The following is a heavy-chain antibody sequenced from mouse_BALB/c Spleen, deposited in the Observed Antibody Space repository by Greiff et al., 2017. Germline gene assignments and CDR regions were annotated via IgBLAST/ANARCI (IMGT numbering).Heavy chain of an antibody. V-gene: IGHV3-2*02. D-gene: IGHD1-1*01. J-gene: IGHJ2*01. Sequence: EVKVEESGPGLVKPSQSLSLTCTVTGYSITSDYAWNWIRQFPGNKLEWMGYISYSGSTSYNPSLKSRISITRDTSKNQFFLQLNSVTTEDTATYYCAREPYYYGSSYNYFDYWGQGTTLTVSS. CDR1: GYSITSDYA. CDR2: ISYSGST. CDR3: AREPYYYGSSYNYFDY.